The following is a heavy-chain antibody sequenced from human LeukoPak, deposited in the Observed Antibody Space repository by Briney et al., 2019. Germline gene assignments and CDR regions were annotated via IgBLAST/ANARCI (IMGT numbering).Heavy chain of an antibody. CDR3: ARWAAARGFDY. J-gene: IGHJ4*02. Sequence: SETLSLTCTVSGGSISSYYWSWIRQPPGKGLEWIGYIYYSGSTNYNPSLKSRVTISVDTSKNQFSLKLSSVTAADTAVYYCARWAAARGFDYWGQGTLVTVSS. CDR1: GGSISSYY. V-gene: IGHV4-59*01. D-gene: IGHD6-6*01. CDR2: IYYSGST.